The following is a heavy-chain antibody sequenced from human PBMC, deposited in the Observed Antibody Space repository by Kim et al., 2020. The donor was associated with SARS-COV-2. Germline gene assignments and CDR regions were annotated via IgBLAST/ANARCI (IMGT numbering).Heavy chain of an antibody. CDR3: ARRGIAARLVSVYYYGMDV. CDR2: IYYSGST. Sequence: SETLSLTCTVSSGSISSSSYYWGWIRQPPGKGLEWIGSIYYSGSTYYNPSLKSRVTISVDTSKNQFSLKLSSVTAADTAVYYCARRGIAARLVSVYYYGMDVWGQGTTVTVSS. CDR1: SGSISSSSYY. V-gene: IGHV4-39*01. D-gene: IGHD6-6*01. J-gene: IGHJ6*02.